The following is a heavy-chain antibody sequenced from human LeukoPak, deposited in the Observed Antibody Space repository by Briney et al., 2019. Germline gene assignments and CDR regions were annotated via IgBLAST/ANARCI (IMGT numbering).Heavy chain of an antibody. CDR2: ISSSGSTI. Sequence: GKSLRLSCAASGITFNKNTFHWVRQAPGKGLEGVSYISSSGSTIYYADSVKGRFTISRDNAKNSLYLQMNSLRAEDTAVYYCARGSTVVTYFDFWGQGTLVTVSS. D-gene: IGHD4-23*01. CDR3: ARGSTVVTYFDF. J-gene: IGHJ4*02. CDR1: GITFNKNT. V-gene: IGHV3-48*04.